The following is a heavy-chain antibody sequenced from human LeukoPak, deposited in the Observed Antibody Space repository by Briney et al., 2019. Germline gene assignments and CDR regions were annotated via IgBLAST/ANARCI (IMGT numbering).Heavy chain of an antibody. J-gene: IGHJ6*03. CDR3: ARDRGGTMVRGVIITSHYYYYMDV. CDR1: GFTFSDYY. V-gene: IGHV3-11*01. CDR2: ISSSGSTT. Sequence: GGSLRLSCAASGFTFSDYYMSWIRQAPGKGLEWVSYISSSGSTTYYADSVKRRFTISRDNAKNSLYLQMNSLRAEDTAVYYCARDRGGTMVRGVIITSHYYYYMDVWGKGTTVTISS. D-gene: IGHD3-10*01.